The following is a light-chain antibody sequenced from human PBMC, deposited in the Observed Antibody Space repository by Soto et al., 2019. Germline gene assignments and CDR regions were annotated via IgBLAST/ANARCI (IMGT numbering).Light chain of an antibody. CDR2: GYI. Sequence: QSVLTQPPSVSGAPGQRVAISCTGSNSNIGADFDVHWCQHLPGTAPKLLIYGYINRPSGVPDRFSGSKSGTSASLAITGLQAEDEADYYCHSYDSSLNGYVFGTGTKVTVL. J-gene: IGLJ1*01. CDR3: HSYDSSLNGYV. V-gene: IGLV1-40*01. CDR1: NSNIGADFD.